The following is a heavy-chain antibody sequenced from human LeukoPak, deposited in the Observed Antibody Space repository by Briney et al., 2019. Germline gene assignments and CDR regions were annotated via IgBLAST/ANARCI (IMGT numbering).Heavy chain of an antibody. CDR1: VGSISRSRSH. CDR3: AREGFSCPNWFDP. CDR2: IYYNGDT. Sequence: SETLSLPCSVSVGSISRSRSHWGWVRQSRGKGLEWFGSIYYNGDTYYNPSLKSRVTISVDTSKNHFSLNLDSVTAADTAVYYCAREGFSCPNWFDPWGQGIQVTVSS. V-gene: IGHV4-39*07. J-gene: IGHJ5*02. D-gene: IGHD2-2*01.